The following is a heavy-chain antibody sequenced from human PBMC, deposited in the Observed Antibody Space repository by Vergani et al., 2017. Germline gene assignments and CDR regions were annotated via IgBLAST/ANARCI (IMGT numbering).Heavy chain of an antibody. CDR3: ARDYYYDSSGYYNYYYYYYMDV. Sequence: EVQLLESGGGLVQPGGSLRLSCAASGFTFSSYAMSWVRQAPGKGLEWVSAISGSGGSTYYADSVKGRFTISRDNSKNTLYLQMNSLRAEDTAVYYCARDYYYDSSGYYNYYYYYYMDVWGKGTTVTVSS. CDR1: GFTFSSYA. V-gene: IGHV3-23*01. CDR2: ISGSGGST. J-gene: IGHJ6*03. D-gene: IGHD3-22*01.